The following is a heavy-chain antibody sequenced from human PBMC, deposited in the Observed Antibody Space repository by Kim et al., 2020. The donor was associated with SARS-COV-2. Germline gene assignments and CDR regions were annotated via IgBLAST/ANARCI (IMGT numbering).Heavy chain of an antibody. J-gene: IGHJ4*02. D-gene: IGHD6-6*01. CDR3: ARDAEEQLAPFDY. Sequence: VDSVKGRFTISRDNAKNSLYLQMNSLRAEDTAVYYCARDAEEQLAPFDYWGQGTLVTVSS. V-gene: IGHV3-7*03.